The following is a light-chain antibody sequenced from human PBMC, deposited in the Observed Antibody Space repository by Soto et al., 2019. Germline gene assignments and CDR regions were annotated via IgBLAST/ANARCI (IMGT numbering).Light chain of an antibody. J-gene: IGKJ1*01. CDR1: QGISNY. Sequence: DIPMTPSPSALSASVGDSVTITCRARQGISNYLAWYQQKPGKVPKLLIYAASTLQSGVPSRFSGSGSGTDFTLTISSLQPEDVATYYCQKYNSAPRTFGQGTKVEIK. CDR2: AAS. V-gene: IGKV1-27*01. CDR3: QKYNSAPRT.